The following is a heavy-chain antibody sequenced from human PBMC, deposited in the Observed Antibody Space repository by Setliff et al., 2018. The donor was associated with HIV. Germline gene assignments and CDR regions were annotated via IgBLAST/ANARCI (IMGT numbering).Heavy chain of an antibody. J-gene: IGHJ4*02. CDR2: INNISSTI. CDR3: TRTSRADY. V-gene: IGHV3-48*01. Sequence: GGSLRLSCAASGFTFSSYSMNWVRQAPEKGLEWVSYINNISSTISYADSVKGRFTISRDNAKSSLYLQMNSLRAEDTAVYYCTRTSRADYWGRGTLVTVSS. CDR1: GFTFSSYS.